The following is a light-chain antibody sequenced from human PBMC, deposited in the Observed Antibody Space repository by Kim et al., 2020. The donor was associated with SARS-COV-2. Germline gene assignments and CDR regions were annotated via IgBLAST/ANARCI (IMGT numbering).Light chain of an antibody. J-gene: IGLJ1*01. CDR2: DVN. CDR3: SSYTSTNTFV. Sequence: QSALTQPASVSGSPGQSITISCTGTSSDVGGYNYVSWYQQHPGKAPKLMIYDVNERPSGVSNRFSGSKSGNTASLTISGLQAKDEADYYCSSYTSTNTFVFGTGTQLTVL. V-gene: IGLV2-14*01. CDR1: SSDVGGYNY.